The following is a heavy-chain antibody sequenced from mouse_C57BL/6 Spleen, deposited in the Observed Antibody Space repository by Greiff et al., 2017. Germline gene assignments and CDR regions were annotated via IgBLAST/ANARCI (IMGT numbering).Heavy chain of an antibody. CDR1: GYTFTSYW. J-gene: IGHJ1*03. CDR3: AMGWLLYWYFDV. CDR2: IHPSDSDT. D-gene: IGHD2-3*01. Sequence: QVQLQQPGAELVKPGASVKVSCKASGYTFTSYWMHWVKQRPGQGLEWIGRIHPSDSDTNYNQKFKGKAILTVDKSSSPAYMQLSSLTSEDSAVYYCAMGWLLYWYFDVWDTGTTVTVSS. V-gene: IGHV1-74*01.